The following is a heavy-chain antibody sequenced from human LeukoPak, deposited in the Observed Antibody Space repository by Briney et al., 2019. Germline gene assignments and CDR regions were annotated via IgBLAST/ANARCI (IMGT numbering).Heavy chain of an antibody. CDR1: GGSVNSSGYY. D-gene: IGHD2-21*01. J-gene: IGHJ6*02. CDR3: ARAGFLYYSAMAV. Sequence: PSETLSLTCTVSGGSVNSSGYYWTWNRQHPGQGLLWIGYIYYSGHSYYNPSLKSRVSISIDTTKDQFSLTVTSVTAADSCVYYCARAGFLYYSAMAVWGQGTTVTVSS. V-gene: IGHV4-31*03. CDR2: IYYSGHS.